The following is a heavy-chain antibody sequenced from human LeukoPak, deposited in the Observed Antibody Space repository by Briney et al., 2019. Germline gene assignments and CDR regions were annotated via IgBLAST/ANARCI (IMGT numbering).Heavy chain of an antibody. CDR1: GGSISSYH. J-gene: IGHJ5*02. Sequence: SETLSLTCTVSGGSISSYHWSWIRQPPGKGLEWIGYIYYSGSTNYNPSLKSRVTISVDTSKNQFSLKLSSVTAADTAVYYCAREGQQLPTFGPWGQGTLVTVSS. CDR3: AREGQQLPTFGP. D-gene: IGHD6-13*01. CDR2: IYYSGST. V-gene: IGHV4-59*01.